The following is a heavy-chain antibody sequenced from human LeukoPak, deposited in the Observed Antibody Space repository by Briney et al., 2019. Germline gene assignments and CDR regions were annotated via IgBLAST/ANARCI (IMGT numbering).Heavy chain of an antibody. CDR3: ARVFKGEPNQLWFGHMYYFDY. CDR1: GFTFSSYW. CDR2: IKQDGSEK. V-gene: IGHV3-7*01. D-gene: IGHD3-10*01. Sequence: GGSLRLSCAASGFTFSSYWMSWVRQAPGKGLEWVANIKQDGSEKYYVDSVKGRFTISRDNAKNSLYLQMNSLRAEDTAVYYCARVFKGEPNQLWFGHMYYFDYWGQGTLVTVSS. J-gene: IGHJ4*02.